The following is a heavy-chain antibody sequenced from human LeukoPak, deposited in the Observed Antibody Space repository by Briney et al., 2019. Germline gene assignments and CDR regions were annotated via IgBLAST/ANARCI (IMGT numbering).Heavy chain of an antibody. CDR2: IGTAGDT. J-gene: IGHJ5*02. Sequence: GGSLRLSCAASGFTFSSYDMHWVRQATGKGLEWVSAIGTAGDTYYPGSVKGRFTISRENAKNSLYLQMNSLRAGDTAVYYCARGGSTDDFWSGYYQASEWFDPWGQGTLVTVSS. D-gene: IGHD3-3*01. CDR1: GFTFSSYD. V-gene: IGHV3-13*01. CDR3: ARGGSTDDFWSGYYQASEWFDP.